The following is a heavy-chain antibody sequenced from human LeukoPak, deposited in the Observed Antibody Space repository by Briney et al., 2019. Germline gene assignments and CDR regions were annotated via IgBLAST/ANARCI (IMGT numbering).Heavy chain of an antibody. V-gene: IGHV4-59*01. D-gene: IGHD3-22*01. CDR1: GGSFSGCC. J-gene: IGHJ4*02. CDR3: SRCPYDRSGYYLDY. CDR2: IYYSGST. Sequence: SETLSLTCAVYGGSFSGCCWSWIRQPPGKGLEWIGYIYYSGSTNYNPSLKSRVTISVDTSKNQFSLKLSSVTAADTAVYYCSRCPYDRSGYYLDYWGQGTLVTVSS.